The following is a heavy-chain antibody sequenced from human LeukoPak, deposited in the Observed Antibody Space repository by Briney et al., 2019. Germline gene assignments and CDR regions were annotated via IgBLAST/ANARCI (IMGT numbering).Heavy chain of an antibody. Sequence: PGGSLRLSCAASGFSFSGDYIHWVRQAPGKGLEYVSAISGNGATTHYTNSVKGRFTISRDNSKNTVYLQMGSLSTEDTAVYYCARDRNSGSYTAINFDYWGQGTLVTVSS. D-gene: IGHD1-26*01. CDR2: ISGNGATT. J-gene: IGHJ4*02. CDR1: GFSFSGDY. CDR3: ARDRNSGSYTAINFDY. V-gene: IGHV3-64*01.